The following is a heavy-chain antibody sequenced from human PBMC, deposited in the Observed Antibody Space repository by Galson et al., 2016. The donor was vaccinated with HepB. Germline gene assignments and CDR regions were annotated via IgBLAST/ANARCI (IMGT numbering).Heavy chain of an antibody. CDR3: ARGGGPLGTAMVVDHFDY. Sequence: AISGDSVSSNVATWHWIRQSPSRGLEWLGRTYYRSKWYNDYAVSVKSRITINPDTSKNQFSLHLNSVTPEDTAVYYCARGGGPLGTAMVVDHFDYWGQGTLVTVSS. CDR1: GDSVSSNVAT. D-gene: IGHD5-18*01. CDR2: TYYRSKWYN. J-gene: IGHJ4*02. V-gene: IGHV6-1*01.